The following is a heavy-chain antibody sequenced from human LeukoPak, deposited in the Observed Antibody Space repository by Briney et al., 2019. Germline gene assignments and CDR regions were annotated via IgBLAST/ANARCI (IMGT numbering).Heavy chain of an antibody. V-gene: IGHV3-30*02. CDR2: IRYDGSSK. Sequence: HPGGSLRLSCAASGFTFSSYGMHWVRQAPGKGLEWVAFIRYDGSSKYYADSVKGRFTISRDNSKNTLYLQMNSLRAEDTAVYYCAKLGTLSHLDYWGQGTLVTVSS. CDR1: GFTFSSYG. J-gene: IGHJ4*02. D-gene: IGHD3-16*01. CDR3: AKLGTLSHLDY.